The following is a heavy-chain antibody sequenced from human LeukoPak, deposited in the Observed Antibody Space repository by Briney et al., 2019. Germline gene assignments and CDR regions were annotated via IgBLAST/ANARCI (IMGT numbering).Heavy chain of an antibody. CDR3: ARDGVSIAAAGGDAFDI. CDR2: IYYSVST. CDR1: GGSISSGGYY. Sequence: SQTLSLTCTVSGGSISSGGYYWSWIRQHPGKGLEWIGYIYYSVSTYYNPSLKSRVTISVDTSKNQFSLKLSSVTAADTAVYYCARDGVSIAAAGGDAFDIWGQGTMVTVSS. J-gene: IGHJ3*02. V-gene: IGHV4-31*03. D-gene: IGHD6-13*01.